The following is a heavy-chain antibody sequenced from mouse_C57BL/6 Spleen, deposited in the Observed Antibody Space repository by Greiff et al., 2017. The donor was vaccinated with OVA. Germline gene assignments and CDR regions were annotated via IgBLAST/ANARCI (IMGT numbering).Heavy chain of an antibody. V-gene: IGHV5-17*01. CDR3: ATETAQATLFAY. CDR2: ISSGSSTI. D-gene: IGHD3-2*02. CDR1: GFTFSDYG. Sequence: DVMLVESGGGLVKPGGSLKLSCAASGFTFSDYGMHWVRQAPEKGLEWVAYISSGSSTIYYADTVKGRFTISRDNAKNTLFLQMTSLRSEDTAMYYCATETAQATLFAYWGQGTLVTVSA. J-gene: IGHJ3*01.